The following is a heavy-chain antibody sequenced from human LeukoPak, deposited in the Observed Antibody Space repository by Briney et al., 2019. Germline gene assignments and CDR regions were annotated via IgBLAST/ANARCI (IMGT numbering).Heavy chain of an antibody. CDR3: AGGARDYYDTPPDSDY. V-gene: IGHV4-34*01. Sequence: SETLSLTCAVYGGSFSGYYWSWIRQPPGKGLEWIGEINHSGSTNYNPSLKSRVTISVDTSKNQFSLKLSSVTAADTAVYYCAGGARDYYDTPPDSDYWGQGTLVTVSS. CDR2: INHSGST. CDR1: GGSFSGYY. J-gene: IGHJ4*02. D-gene: IGHD3-22*01.